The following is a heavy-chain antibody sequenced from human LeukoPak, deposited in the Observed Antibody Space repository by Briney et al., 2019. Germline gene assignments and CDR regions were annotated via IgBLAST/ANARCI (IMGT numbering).Heavy chain of an antibody. CDR1: GFSLSRYA. J-gene: IGHJ4*02. D-gene: IGHD6-13*01. CDR2: INDSGGST. CDR3: AKCRGSSWSDYFDY. Sequence: GGSLRLSCAVSGFSLSRYAMSWVRKAPRKGLEWVSAINDSGGSTYYADSVKGRFTIYRDNSRNTLYLQMNTLRAEDTAVYYCAKCRGSSWSDYFDYWGQGTLVTVSS. V-gene: IGHV3-23*01.